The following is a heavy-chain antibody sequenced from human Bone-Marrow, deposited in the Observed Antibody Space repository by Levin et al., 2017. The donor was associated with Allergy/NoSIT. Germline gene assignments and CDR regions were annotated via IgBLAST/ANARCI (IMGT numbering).Heavy chain of an antibody. CDR2: ISYDGSNK. D-gene: IGHD2-8*01. Sequence: GGSLRLSCAASGFTFSSYGMHWVRQAPGKGLEWVAVISYDGSNKYYADSVKGRFTISRDNSKNTLYLQMNSLRAEDTAVYYCAKQDIVLTSFDYWGQGTLVTVSS. CDR3: AKQDIVLTSFDY. CDR1: GFTFSSYG. V-gene: IGHV3-30*18. J-gene: IGHJ4*02.